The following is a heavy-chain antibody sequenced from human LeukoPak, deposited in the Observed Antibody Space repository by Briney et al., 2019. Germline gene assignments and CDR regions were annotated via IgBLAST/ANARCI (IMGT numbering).Heavy chain of an antibody. J-gene: IGHJ5*02. CDR3: ARDLGQYYDTSDNWFDP. V-gene: IGHV3-74*01. D-gene: IGHD3-22*01. CDR2: MNSDGINT. CDR1: GFTFSNYW. Sequence: PGGSLRLSCAASGFTFSNYWMHWVRQAPGKGLVWVSRMNSDGINTSYADSVKGRFTISRDNAKNTLNLQMNSLRAEDTAVYYCARDLGQYYDTSDNWFDPWGQGTLVTVSS.